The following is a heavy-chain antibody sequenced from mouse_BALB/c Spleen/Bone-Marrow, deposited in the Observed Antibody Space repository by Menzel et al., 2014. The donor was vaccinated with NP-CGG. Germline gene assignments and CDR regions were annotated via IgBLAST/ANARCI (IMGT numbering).Heavy chain of an antibody. D-gene: IGHD1-1*01. J-gene: IGHJ3*01. Sequence: QVQLKESGAELAKPGASVKMSCEASGYTFTSYRMHWVKQRPGRGLEWIGYINPSTGYTEYNQKFKDKATLTADKSSSTAYMQLSSLTSEDSAVYYCARSYYDGSSFAYWGQGTLVTVSA. CDR3: ARSYYDGSSFAY. CDR2: INPSTGYT. CDR1: GYTFTSYR. V-gene: IGHV1-4*01.